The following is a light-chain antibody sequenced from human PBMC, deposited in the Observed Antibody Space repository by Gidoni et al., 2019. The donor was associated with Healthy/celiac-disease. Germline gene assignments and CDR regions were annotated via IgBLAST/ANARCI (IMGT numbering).Light chain of an antibody. CDR1: SSDVGGYNY. J-gene: IGLJ3*02. V-gene: IGLV2-11*01. Sequence: QSALTQPRSVSGAPGQPVPISCTGTSSDVGGYNYVSWYQQHPGKAPKLMIYDVSKRPSGVPDRFSGSKSGNTASLTISGLQAEDEADYYCCSYAGSYTHWVFGGGTKLTVL. CDR3: CSYAGSYTHWV. CDR2: DVS.